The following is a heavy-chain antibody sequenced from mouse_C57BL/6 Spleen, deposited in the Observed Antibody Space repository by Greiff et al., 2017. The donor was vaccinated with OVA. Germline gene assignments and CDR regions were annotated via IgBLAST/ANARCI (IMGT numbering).Heavy chain of an antibody. CDR3: ARGGNYGYFDY. CDR1: GFTFSSYA. Sequence: DVHLVESGGGLVKPGGSLKLSCAASGFTFSSYAMSWVRQTPEKRLEWVATISDGGSYTYYPDNVKGRFTISRDNAKNNLYLQMSHLKSEDTAMYYCARGGNYGYFDYWGQGTTLTVSS. V-gene: IGHV5-4*01. CDR2: ISDGGSYT. J-gene: IGHJ2*01. D-gene: IGHD2-1*01.